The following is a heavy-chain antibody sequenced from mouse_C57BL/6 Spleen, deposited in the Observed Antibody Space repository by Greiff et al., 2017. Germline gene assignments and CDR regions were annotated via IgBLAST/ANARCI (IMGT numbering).Heavy chain of an antibody. Sequence: VQLQQSGAELARPGASVKMSCKASGYTFTSYTMHWVKQRPGQGLEWIGYINPSSGYTKYNQKFKDKATLTADKSSSTAYMQLSSLTSEDSAVYYCARTTVVDYWYFDVGGTGTTVTVSS. J-gene: IGHJ1*03. CDR1: GYTFTSYT. D-gene: IGHD1-1*01. CDR2: INPSSGYT. CDR3: ARTTVVDYWYFDV. V-gene: IGHV1-4*01.